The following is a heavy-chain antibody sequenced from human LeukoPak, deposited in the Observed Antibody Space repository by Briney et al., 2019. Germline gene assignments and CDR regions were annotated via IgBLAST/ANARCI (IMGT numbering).Heavy chain of an antibody. Sequence: AESLKIFCQASGYSFTHSWVAWGRPLPGKGLEWMGLVYPGDPDLRKDQSFQGQVTISADTSIDTAYLYWTSLKASDTAIYYCARLGRAAGDYWGQ. CDR2: VYPGDPDL. V-gene: IGHV5-51*01. D-gene: IGHD1-14*01. CDR3: ARLGRAAGDY. CDR1: GYSFTHSW. J-gene: IGHJ4*02.